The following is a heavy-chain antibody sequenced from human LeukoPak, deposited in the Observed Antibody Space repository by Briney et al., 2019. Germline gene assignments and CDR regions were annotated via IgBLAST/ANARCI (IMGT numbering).Heavy chain of an antibody. D-gene: IGHD2-15*01. J-gene: IGHJ5*02. V-gene: IGHV4-59*11. CDR3: AGGYCSGGSCYWFDP. Sequence: ASETLSLTYTVSGGSISSHYWSWIRQPPGKGLEWIGYVYYSGSTNYNPSLKSRLTISLDTSKNQFSLKLSSVTAADTAVYYCAGGYCSGGSCYWFDPWGQGTLVTVSS. CDR1: GGSISSHY. CDR2: VYYSGST.